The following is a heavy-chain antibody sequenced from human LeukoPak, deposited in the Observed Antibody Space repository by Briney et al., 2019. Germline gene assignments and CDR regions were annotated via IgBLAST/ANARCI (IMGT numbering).Heavy chain of an antibody. CDR1: GFTFSSYE. CDR3: AKAGAVVVVAAKYFDY. V-gene: IGHV3-48*03. D-gene: IGHD2-15*01. J-gene: IGHJ4*02. CDR2: ISSSGSTI. Sequence: GGSLRLSCAASGFTFSSYEMNWVRQAPGKGLEWVSYISSSGSTIYYADSVKGRFTISRDNSKNTLYLQMNSLRAEDTAVYYCAKAGAVVVVAAKYFDYWGQGTLVTVSS.